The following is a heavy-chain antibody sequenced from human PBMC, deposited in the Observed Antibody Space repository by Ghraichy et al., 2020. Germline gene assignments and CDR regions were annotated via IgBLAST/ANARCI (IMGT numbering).Heavy chain of an antibody. CDR2: ISWNSGSI. CDR1: GFTFDDYA. D-gene: IGHD6-6*01. CDR3: AKGTYSSSSGSMDV. J-gene: IGHJ6*03. Sequence: SLNISCAASGFTFDDYAMHWVRQAPGKGLEWVSGISWNSGSIGYADSVKGRFTISRDNAKNSLYLQMNSLRAEDTALYYCAKGTYSSSSGSMDVWGKGTTVTVSS. V-gene: IGHV3-9*01.